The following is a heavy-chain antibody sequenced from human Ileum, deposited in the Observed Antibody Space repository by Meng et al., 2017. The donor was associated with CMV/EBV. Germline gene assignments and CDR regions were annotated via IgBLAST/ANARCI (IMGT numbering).Heavy chain of an antibody. CDR3: VRASITMIDY. D-gene: IGHD3-22*01. V-gene: IGHV4-39*07. CDR2: ITYSGTT. CDR1: GDSISSGDYF. Sequence: ALGLVNPSGTLPLHCLVSGDSISSGDYFGGWIRQPPKGLEWVASITYSGTTYYNPSLKSRVTMSVDTSKNQFSLKLNSVTAADTAVYYCVRASITMIDYWGQGTLVTVSS. J-gene: IGHJ4*02.